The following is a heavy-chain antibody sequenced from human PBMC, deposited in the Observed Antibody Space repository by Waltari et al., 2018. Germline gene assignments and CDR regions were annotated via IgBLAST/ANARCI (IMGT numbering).Heavy chain of an antibody. V-gene: IGHV3-23*01. Sequence: EVHLLESGGGLVQPGGSLRLSCAASGFTFSSYAVSWVRQAPGKGLAWVSSISGTGGSTWYADSVKGRFTISRDNSKNTLYLQMNSLRAEDTAVYYCSKGGAYGVSFDYWGQGTLVTVSS. J-gene: IGHJ4*02. CDR1: GFTFSSYA. CDR3: SKGGAYGVSFDY. D-gene: IGHD2-21*01. CDR2: ISGTGGST.